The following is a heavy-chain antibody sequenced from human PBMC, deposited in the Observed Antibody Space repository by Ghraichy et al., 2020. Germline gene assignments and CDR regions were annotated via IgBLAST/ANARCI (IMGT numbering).Heavy chain of an antibody. V-gene: IGHV4-34*01. CDR3: ARPGTVTGYYFDY. Sequence: SETLSLTCAVYGGSFSGYYWSWIRQPPGKGLEWIGEINHSGSTNYNPSLKSRVTISVDTSKNQFSLKLSSVTAADTAVYYCARPGTVTGYYFDYWGQGTLVTVSS. CDR1: GGSFSGYY. J-gene: IGHJ4*02. CDR2: INHSGST. D-gene: IGHD4-11*01.